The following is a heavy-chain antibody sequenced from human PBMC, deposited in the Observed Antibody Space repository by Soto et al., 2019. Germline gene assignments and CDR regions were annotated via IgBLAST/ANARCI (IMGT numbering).Heavy chain of an antibody. V-gene: IGHV1-18*01. CDR2: ISAYNGNT. CDR1: GYTFTSYG. Sequence: GASVKGSCKTSGYTFTSYGISWVRQAPGQGLEWMGWISAYNGNTNYAQKLQGRVTMTTDTSTSTAYMELRSLRSDDTAVYYCARLSGYDLETFFVYWGQGTLVPVSS. J-gene: IGHJ4*02. CDR3: ARLSGYDLETFFVY. D-gene: IGHD5-12*01.